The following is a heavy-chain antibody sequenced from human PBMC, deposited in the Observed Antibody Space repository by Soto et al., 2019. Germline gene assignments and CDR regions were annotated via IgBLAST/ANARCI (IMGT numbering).Heavy chain of an antibody. D-gene: IGHD5-12*01. CDR1: GFTFSSYA. CDR3: ARGYFPYGYTCGY. CDR2: ISYDGSNE. J-gene: IGHJ4*02. V-gene: IGHV3-30-3*01. Sequence: QVQLVESGGGVVQPGRSLRLSCAASGFTFSSYAMHWIRQAPGTGLEWVAVISYDGSNEYYADSVKGRFPISRDNSKNTLYLQMNSPSRGDTAVYSWARGYFPYGYTCGYWGQGTLVTVSS.